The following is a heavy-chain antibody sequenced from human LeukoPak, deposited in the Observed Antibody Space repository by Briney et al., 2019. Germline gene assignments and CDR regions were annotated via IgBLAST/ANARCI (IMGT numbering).Heavy chain of an antibody. CDR1: GYTFTGCY. D-gene: IGHD6-19*01. J-gene: IGHJ4*02. Sequence: ASVKVSCKASGYTFTGCYMHWVRQAPGQGLEWMGWINPNSGGTNYAQKFQDRVTMTRDTSISTAYMELSRLRSDDTAVYYCARVSGIAVAGTLGYWGQGTLVTVSS. CDR3: ARVSGIAVAGTLGY. V-gene: IGHV1-2*02. CDR2: INPNSGGT.